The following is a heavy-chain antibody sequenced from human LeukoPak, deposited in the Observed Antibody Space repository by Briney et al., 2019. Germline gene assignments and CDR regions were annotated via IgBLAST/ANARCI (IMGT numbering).Heavy chain of an antibody. CDR2: ISGSGGST. D-gene: IGHD3-22*01. J-gene: IGHJ1*01. Sequence: SGGSLRLSCAASGFTFSSYAMSWVRQAPGKGLEWVSAISGSGGSTYYADSVKGRFTISRDNSKNTLYLQMNSLRAEDTAVYYCAKDGGRYYYDSSGYYYPTEYFQHWGQGTLVTVSS. V-gene: IGHV3-23*01. CDR1: GFTFSSYA. CDR3: AKDGGRYYYDSSGYYYPTEYFQH.